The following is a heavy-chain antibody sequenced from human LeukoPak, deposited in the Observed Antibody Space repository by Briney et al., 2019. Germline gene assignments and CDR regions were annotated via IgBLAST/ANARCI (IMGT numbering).Heavy chain of an antibody. CDR1: GFTFSSYG. CDR2: IRYDGSNK. Sequence: PGGSLRLSCAASGFTFSSYGMHWVRQAPGKGLEWVAFIRYDGSNKYYADSVKGRFTISRDNSKNTLYLQMNSLRAEDTAVYYCAKDITIFGVVPNAFDTWGQGTMVTVSS. J-gene: IGHJ3*02. V-gene: IGHV3-30*02. CDR3: AKDITIFGVVPNAFDT. D-gene: IGHD3-3*01.